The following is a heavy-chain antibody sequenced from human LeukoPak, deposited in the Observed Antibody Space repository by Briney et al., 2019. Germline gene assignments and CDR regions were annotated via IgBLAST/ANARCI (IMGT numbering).Heavy chain of an antibody. Sequence: GGSLRLSCAASGFTFSSYGMHWVRQAPGKGLEWVAFIRYDGSNKYYADSVKGRFTISRDNAKNSLYLQLNSLRAEDTAVYYCARVSYDSSGYEFDYWGQGTLVTVSS. CDR1: GFTFSSYG. CDR3: ARVSYDSSGYEFDY. D-gene: IGHD3-22*01. V-gene: IGHV3-30*02. CDR2: IRYDGSNK. J-gene: IGHJ4*02.